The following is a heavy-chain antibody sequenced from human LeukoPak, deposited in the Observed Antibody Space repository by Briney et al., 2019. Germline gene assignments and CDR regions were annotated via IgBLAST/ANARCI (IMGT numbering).Heavy chain of an antibody. CDR3: ARRTVTTSSRGPFDS. CDR2: INENSATI. J-gene: IGHJ4*02. CDR1: GFRFDNHA. D-gene: IGHD4-17*01. Sequence: GGSLRLSCAVSGFRFDNHAMHWVRQVPGRGLEWISGINENSATIAYADSIEGRFTISRDNAKNSLYLQMNSLRTEDTAFYFCARRTVTTSSRGPFDSWGQGTLVTVSS. V-gene: IGHV3-9*01.